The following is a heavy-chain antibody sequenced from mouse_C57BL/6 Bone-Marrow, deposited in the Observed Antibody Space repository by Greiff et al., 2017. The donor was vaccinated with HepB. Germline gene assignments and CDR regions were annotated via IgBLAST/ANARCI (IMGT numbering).Heavy chain of an antibody. CDR1: GYTFTDQT. D-gene: IGHD1-1*02. Sequence: VNLVESDAELVKPGASVKISCKVSGYTFTDQTIHWMKQRPEQGLEWIGYIYPRDGSTKYNEKFKGKATLTADKSSSTAYMQLNSLTSEDSAVYFCARRVDYYAMDYWGQGTSVTVSS. J-gene: IGHJ4*01. CDR3: ARRVDYYAMDY. V-gene: IGHV1-78*01. CDR2: IYPRDGST.